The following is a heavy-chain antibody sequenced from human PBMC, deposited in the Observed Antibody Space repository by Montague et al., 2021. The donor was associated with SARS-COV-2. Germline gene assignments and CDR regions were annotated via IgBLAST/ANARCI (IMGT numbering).Heavy chain of an antibody. CDR1: GYTLTELS. CDR3: ATQAAATLNWFDP. J-gene: IGHJ5*02. D-gene: IGHD6-13*01. V-gene: IGHV1-24*01. CDR2: FDPEDGET. Sequence: SVKVSCKVSGYTLTELSMHWVRQAPGKGLEWMGGFDPEDGETIYAQEFQGRVTMTEDTSTDTAYMELSSLRSEDTAVYYCATQAAATLNWFDPWGQGTLVTVSS.